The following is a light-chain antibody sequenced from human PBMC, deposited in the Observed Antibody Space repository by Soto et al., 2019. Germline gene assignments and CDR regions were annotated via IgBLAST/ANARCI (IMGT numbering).Light chain of an antibody. Sequence: EIVLTQSPATLSLSPVERATLSFRASQSVSSYLAWYQQKPGQAPRLLIYDASNRATGIPARFSGSGSGTDFTLTISSLEPEDFAIYYCLQRRSWPLTFGQGTRLEIK. CDR1: QSVSSY. J-gene: IGKJ5*01. CDR3: LQRRSWPLT. V-gene: IGKV3-11*01. CDR2: DAS.